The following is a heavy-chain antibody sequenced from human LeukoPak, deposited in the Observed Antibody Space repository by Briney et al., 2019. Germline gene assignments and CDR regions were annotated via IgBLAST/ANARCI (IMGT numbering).Heavy chain of an antibody. D-gene: IGHD3-9*01. J-gene: IGHJ6*02. CDR3: AKDTASNYDTMDV. CDR2: ISWNSGSI. CDR1: GFTFDDYA. Sequence: PGGSLRLSCAASGFTFDDYAMLWVRQAPGKGLEWVSGISWNSGSIGYADSVKGRFTISRDNAKNSLYLQMNSLRAEDTALYYCAKDTASNYDTMDVWGQGTTVTVSS. V-gene: IGHV3-9*01.